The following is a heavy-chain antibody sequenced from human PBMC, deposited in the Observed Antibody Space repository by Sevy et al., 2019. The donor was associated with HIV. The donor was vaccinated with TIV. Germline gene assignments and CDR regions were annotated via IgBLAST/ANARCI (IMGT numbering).Heavy chain of an antibody. CDR1: GFTFSNAW. D-gene: IGHD2-21*02. CDR3: TTHIVVVTAHDY. V-gene: IGHV3-15*01. Sequence: GGSLRLSRAASGFTFSNAWMSWVRQAPGKGLEWVGRIKSKTDGGTTDYAAPVKGRFTISRDDSKNTLYLQMNSLKTEDTAVYYCTTHIVVVTAHDYWGQGTLVTVSS. J-gene: IGHJ4*02. CDR2: IKSKTDGGTT.